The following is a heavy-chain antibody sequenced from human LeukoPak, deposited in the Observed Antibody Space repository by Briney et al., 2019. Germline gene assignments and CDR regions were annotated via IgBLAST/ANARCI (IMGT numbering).Heavy chain of an antibody. D-gene: IGHD2-2*01. CDR3: ARVPSYCSTTTCYAPFDY. CDR2: IIPVFGAT. J-gene: IGHJ4*02. V-gene: IGHV1-69*01. Sequence: SVKVSCKASGGTFSNFAVSWVRQAPGQGLEWMGGIIPVFGATTYAENFQDRVTITADESTGTAYMELSSLKSDDTAVYYCARVPSYCSTTTCYAPFDYWGQGTLVTVSS. CDR1: GGTFSNFA.